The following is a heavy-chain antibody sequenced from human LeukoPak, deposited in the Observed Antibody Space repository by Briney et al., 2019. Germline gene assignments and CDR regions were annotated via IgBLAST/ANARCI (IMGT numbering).Heavy chain of an antibody. CDR1: GYSISSGYY. CDR3: ARPFTGAFDI. CDR2: IYHSGST. D-gene: IGHD3-9*01. J-gene: IGHJ4*02. V-gene: IGHV4-38-2*02. Sequence: SETLSLTCTVSGYSISSGYYWGWIRQPPGKGLEWIGSIYHSGSTYYNPSLKSRVTISVDMSKNQFSLKLSSVTAADTAVYYCARPFTGAFDIWGQGTLVTVSS.